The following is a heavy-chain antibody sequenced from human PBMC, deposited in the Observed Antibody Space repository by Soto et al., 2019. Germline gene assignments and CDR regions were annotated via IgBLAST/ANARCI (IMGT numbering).Heavy chain of an antibody. CDR1: GGSISSSSYY. CDR3: ARHRRLTASLREYYYYYYGMDV. CDR2: IYYSGST. V-gene: IGHV4-39*01. J-gene: IGHJ6*02. Sequence: QLQLQESGPGLVKPSETLSLTCTVSGGSISSSSYYWGWIRQPPGKGLEWIGSIYYSGSTYYNPSLKSRVTISVDTSKNQFTLKLSSVTATDTAVYYCARHRRLTASLREYYYYYYGMDVWGQGTTVTVSS. D-gene: IGHD2-2*01.